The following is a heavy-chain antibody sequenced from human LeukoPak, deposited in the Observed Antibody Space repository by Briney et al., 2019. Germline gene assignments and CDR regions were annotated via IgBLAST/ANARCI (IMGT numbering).Heavy chain of an antibody. J-gene: IGHJ6*03. CDR1: GYTFTGYY. Sequence: ASVKVSCKASGYTFTGYYMHWVRQAPGQGLEWMGRINPNSGGTNYAQKFQGRVTMTRDTSISTAYMELSRLRSDDTAVYYCARDREYSSSSWDYYYYMDVWGKGTTVTVSS. CDR3: ARDREYSSSSWDYYYYMDV. CDR2: INPNSGGT. D-gene: IGHD6-6*01. V-gene: IGHV1-2*06.